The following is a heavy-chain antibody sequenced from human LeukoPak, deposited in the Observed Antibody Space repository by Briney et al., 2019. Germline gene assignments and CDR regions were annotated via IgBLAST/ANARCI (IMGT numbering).Heavy chain of an antibody. V-gene: IGHV3-33*01. CDR1: GFTFSIYG. CDR2: IWYDGGNK. D-gene: IGHD5-12*01. J-gene: IGHJ5*02. CDR3: ARGRDSGYLAH. Sequence: PGRSLRLSCAASGFTFSIYGMHWVRQAPGEGLEWVAVIWYDGGNKNYADSVKGRFTISRDNPKNTLYLQMNSLRAEDTAVYYCARGRDSGYLAHWGQGTLVTVSS.